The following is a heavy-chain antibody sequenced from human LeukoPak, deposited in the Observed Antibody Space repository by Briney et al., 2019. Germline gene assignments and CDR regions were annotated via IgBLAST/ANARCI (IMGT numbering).Heavy chain of an antibody. J-gene: IGHJ6*04. V-gene: IGHV1-2*02. CDR2: INPTSGGT. D-gene: IGHD3-10*01. CDR1: GYTFTDYY. CDR3: ARDRDPDYYGSGSQLTLVLDV. Sequence: GASVKVSCKASGYTFTDYYMHWVRQAPGQGLEWMGWINPTSGGTNFAQKFQGRVTMTRDTSISTAYMELSRLRSGDTALYYCARDRDPDYYGSGSQLTLVLDVWGKGTTVTISS.